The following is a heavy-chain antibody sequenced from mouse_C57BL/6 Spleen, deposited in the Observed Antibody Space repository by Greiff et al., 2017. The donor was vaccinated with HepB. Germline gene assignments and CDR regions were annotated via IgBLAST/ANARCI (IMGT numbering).Heavy chain of an antibody. Sequence: VKLMESGAELVRPGASVTLSCKASGYTFTDYEMHWVKQTPVHGLEWIGAIDPETGGTAYNQKFKGKAILTADKSSSTAYMELRSLTSEDSAVYYCTRSKDYFDYWGQGTTLTVSS. J-gene: IGHJ2*01. CDR1: GYTFTDYE. V-gene: IGHV1-15*01. CDR2: IDPETGGT. CDR3: TRSKDYFDY.